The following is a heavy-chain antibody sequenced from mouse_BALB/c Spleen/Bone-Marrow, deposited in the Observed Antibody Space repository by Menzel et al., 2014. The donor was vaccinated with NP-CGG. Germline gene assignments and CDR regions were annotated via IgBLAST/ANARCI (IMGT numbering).Heavy chain of an antibody. Sequence: EVHLVESGGGLGQPGGSLKLSCAASGFDFSRYWMSWVRQAPGKGLEWIGEINPDSSTINYTPSLKDKFIISRDNATXKLSLKISKERSEDTALDYCARTEVRRGYYAIDYWGQGTSVTVSS. CDR1: GFDFSRYW. V-gene: IGHV4-1*02. CDR2: INPDSSTI. J-gene: IGHJ4*01. D-gene: IGHD2-14*01. CDR3: ARTEVRRGYYAIDY.